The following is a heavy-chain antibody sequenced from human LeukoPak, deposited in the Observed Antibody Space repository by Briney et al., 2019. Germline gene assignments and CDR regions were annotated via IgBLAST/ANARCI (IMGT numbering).Heavy chain of an antibody. CDR2: IYTRGNT. D-gene: IGHD3-10*01. J-gene: IGHJ3*02. CDR1: GGSISSGDYY. V-gene: IGHV4-61*02. Sequence: PSQTLSLTCTVSGGSISSGDYYWNWIRQPAGKGLEWIGRIYTRGNTNYNPSLKTRVTISVDTSKNQFSLKLSSVTAADTAVYYCARDGSYGAFDIWGQGTMVTVSS. CDR3: ARDGSYGAFDI.